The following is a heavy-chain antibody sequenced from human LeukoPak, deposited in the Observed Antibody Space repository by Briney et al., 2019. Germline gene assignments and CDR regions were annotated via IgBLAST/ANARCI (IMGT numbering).Heavy chain of an antibody. CDR3: ARAHSSSSTFDL. CDR2: IWYVGSKK. V-gene: IGHV3-33*01. CDR1: GFTFSDYG. D-gene: IGHD6-6*01. Sequence: GGSLRLSCAASGFTFSDYGIHWVRQAPGQGLEWVALIWYVGSKKYYADSVKGRFTISRDNTKNTLYLQLNSLRADDTAVYYCARAHSSSSTFDLWGQGTLVTVSS. J-gene: IGHJ4*02.